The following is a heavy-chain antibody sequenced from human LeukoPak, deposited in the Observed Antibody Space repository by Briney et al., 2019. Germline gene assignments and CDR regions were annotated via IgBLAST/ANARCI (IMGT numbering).Heavy chain of an antibody. CDR1: GGSISSGGYY. J-gene: IGHJ5*02. Sequence: LSLTCTVSGGSISSGGYYWSWIRQAPGKGLEWVSYISSSGSTIYYADSVKGRFTISRDNAKNSLYLQMNSLRAEDTAVYNCAREGDGYNYWFDPWGQGTLVTVSS. CDR3: AREGDGYNYWFDP. CDR2: ISSSGSTI. V-gene: IGHV3-11*01. D-gene: IGHD5-12*01.